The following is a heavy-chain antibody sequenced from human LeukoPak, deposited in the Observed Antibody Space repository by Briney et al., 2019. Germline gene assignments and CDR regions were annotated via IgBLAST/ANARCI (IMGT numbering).Heavy chain of an antibody. CDR2: ISYDGTNK. J-gene: IGHJ4*02. D-gene: IGHD5-24*01. CDR3: ARDRTRDGYNQGWVFDY. CDR1: GFTFSSYA. V-gene: IGHV3-30-3*01. Sequence: GGSLRLSCAASGFTFSSYAMHWVRQAPGKGLEWVAVISYDGTNKYYADSVKGRFTISRDNSKNTLYLQMNSLRAEDTAVYYCARDRTRDGYNQGWVFDYWGQGTLVTVSS.